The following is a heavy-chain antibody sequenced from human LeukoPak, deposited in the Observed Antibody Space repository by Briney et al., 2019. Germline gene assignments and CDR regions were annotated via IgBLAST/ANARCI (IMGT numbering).Heavy chain of an antibody. V-gene: IGHV6-1*01. CDR1: GDSVTSGI. D-gene: IGHD3-16*01. J-gene: IGHJ4*02. CDR3: ARDLHGSRGEFDY. CDR2: TYHWSKWFN. Sequence: SQTLSLTCAISGDSVTSGIWNWIRQSPSRGLEWLGRTYHWSKWFNDNAVSVESRMTINADTSRNQCSLQLNSVTPEDTAVYYCARDLHGSRGEFDYWGQGTLVTVSS.